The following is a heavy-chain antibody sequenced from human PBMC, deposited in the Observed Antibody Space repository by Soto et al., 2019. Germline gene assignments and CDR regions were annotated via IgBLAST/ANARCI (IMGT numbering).Heavy chain of an antibody. CDR3: ARGHVAAFKHYFDY. V-gene: IGHV5-51*01. CDR2: VYPGDSDT. Sequence: GESLKISCKGSGYMLSTYWIGCVRQMPGKGLEWMGIVYPGDSDTRYSPSFQGKVTFSADKSIATDYLQWSSLQPSDTAIYYCARGHVAAFKHYFDYWGQGTRVTVYS. D-gene: IGHD6-19*01. CDR1: GYMLSTYW. J-gene: IGHJ4*02.